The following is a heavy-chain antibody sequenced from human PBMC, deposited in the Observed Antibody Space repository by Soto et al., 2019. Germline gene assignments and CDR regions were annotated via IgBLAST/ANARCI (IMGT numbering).Heavy chain of an antibody. V-gene: IGHV4-61*01. Sequence: SETLSLTCTVSGGSVSSGSYYWSWIRQPPGKGLEWIGYIYYSGSTNYNPSLKSRVTISVDTSKNQFSLKLSSVTAADTAVYYCARGDCSGGRCRTATLDYWGQGTLVTVSS. CDR3: ARGDCSGGRCRTATLDY. D-gene: IGHD2-15*01. CDR1: GGSVSSGSYY. CDR2: IYYSGST. J-gene: IGHJ4*02.